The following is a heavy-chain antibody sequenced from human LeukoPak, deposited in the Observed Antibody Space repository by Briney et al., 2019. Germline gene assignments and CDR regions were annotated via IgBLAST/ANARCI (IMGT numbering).Heavy chain of an antibody. CDR1: GFTFSSYA. J-gene: IGHJ3*02. CDR2: ISGSGGST. CDR3: AKDKAAAIEDAFDI. D-gene: IGHD6-13*01. Sequence: GGSLRLSCAASGFTFSSYAMSWVRQAPGKGLEWVSAISGSGGSTYYADSVKGRFTISRDNAKNSLYLQMNSLRAEDTALYYCAKDKAAAIEDAFDIWGQGTMVTVSS. V-gene: IGHV3-23*01.